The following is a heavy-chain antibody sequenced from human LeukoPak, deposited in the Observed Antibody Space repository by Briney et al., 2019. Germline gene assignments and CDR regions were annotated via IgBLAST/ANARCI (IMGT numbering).Heavy chain of an antibody. CDR3: ARGGYSNVVDC. CDR1: GGSFSGYY. V-gene: IGHV4-34*01. J-gene: IGHJ4*02. D-gene: IGHD5-18*01. Sequence: SSETLSLTCAVYGGSFSGYYCSWIRQPPGKGLEWIGEINHSGSTNYNPSLKSRVTISVDTSKNQFSLKLSSVTAADTAVYYCARGGYSNVVDCWGQGTLVTVSS. CDR2: INHSGST.